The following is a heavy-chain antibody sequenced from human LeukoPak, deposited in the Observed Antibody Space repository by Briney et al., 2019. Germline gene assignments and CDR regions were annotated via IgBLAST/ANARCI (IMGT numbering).Heavy chain of an antibody. Sequence: SQTLSLTCAISGDSVSGSPAVWNWIRQSPSRGLEWLGRAYYRSKWYIDYAVSVKGRITITPNTSKNQFSLQLNSVTPEDTAVYYCARGAVRGGTNFDYWGQGTLVTVSS. CDR2: AYYRSKWYI. V-gene: IGHV6-1*01. CDR1: GDSVSGSPAV. D-gene: IGHD3-10*01. CDR3: ARGAVRGGTNFDY. J-gene: IGHJ4*02.